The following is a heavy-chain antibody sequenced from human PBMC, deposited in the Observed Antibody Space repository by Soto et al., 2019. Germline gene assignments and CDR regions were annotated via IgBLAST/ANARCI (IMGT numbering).Heavy chain of an antibody. V-gene: IGHV4-31*03. CDR1: GDSVSSGGYS. CDR3: ARENFGVIIHDAFDL. CDR2: ISDSETT. Sequence: QVQLQESGPGLVMPSQTLALTCTVSGDSVSSGGYSWNWIRQHPGRGLAGLGYISDSETTYYNPSLQSRLSISVDASKNQFSLKVTSVTPADTAVYYCARENFGVIIHDAFDLWGQGTMVTFSS. J-gene: IGHJ3*01. D-gene: IGHD2-8*01.